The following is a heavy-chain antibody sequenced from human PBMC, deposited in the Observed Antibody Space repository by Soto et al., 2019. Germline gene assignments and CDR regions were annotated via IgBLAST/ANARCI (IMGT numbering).Heavy chain of an antibody. CDR3: AQSPDLDVSTSKFYYYYGMDV. Sequence: QVQLVQSGAEVKKPGSSVKVSYKASGGTFSSYAISWVRQAPGQGLEWMGGIIPIFGTANYAQKFQGRVTITADESTSTAYMELSSLRSEDTAVYYCAQSPDLDVSTSKFYYYYGMDVWGQGTTVTVSS. D-gene: IGHD2-2*01. J-gene: IGHJ6*02. V-gene: IGHV1-69*01. CDR2: IIPIFGTA. CDR1: GGTFSSYA.